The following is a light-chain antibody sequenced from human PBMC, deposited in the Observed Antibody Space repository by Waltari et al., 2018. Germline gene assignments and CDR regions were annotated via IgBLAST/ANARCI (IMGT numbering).Light chain of an antibody. CDR1: RSNFGSTYH. CDR3: QSYDSSLSALV. V-gene: IGLV1-40*01. J-gene: IGLJ2*01. Sequence: SVLTPPPSVSGPPRPRVTISCTGRRSNFGSTYHAPSYQQVPGTAPKLPIYGNTYRPSGVPDRFSGSKSGTSASLAITGLQAEDEADYYCQSYDSSLSALVFGGGTKLTVL. CDR2: GNT.